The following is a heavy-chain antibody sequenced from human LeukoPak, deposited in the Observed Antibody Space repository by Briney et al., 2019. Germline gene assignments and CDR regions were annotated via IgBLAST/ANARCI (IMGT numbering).Heavy chain of an antibody. CDR1: GGSICSYY. CDR2: IYYSGST. V-gene: IGHV4-59*01. Sequence: SETLSLTCTVSGGSICSYYWSWIRQPPGKGLEWIGYIYYSGSTNYNPSLKSRVTISVDTSKNQFSLKLSSVTAADTAVYYCARVEQLPHYYYGMDVWGQGTTVTVSS. J-gene: IGHJ6*02. D-gene: IGHD6-6*01. CDR3: ARVEQLPHYYYGMDV.